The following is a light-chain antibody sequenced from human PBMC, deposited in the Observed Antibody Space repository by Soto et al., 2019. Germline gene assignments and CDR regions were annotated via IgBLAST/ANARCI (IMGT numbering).Light chain of an antibody. V-gene: IGKV3-15*01. Sequence: EIVMTQSPASLSVSPGERATLSCKASQSVSSNVAWYQQKPGQAARLLIYGASSRAADIPARFSGSGSETQFTLTISSLQSEDFAVYYCQQYDYWYTFGQGTKLE. CDR1: QSVSSN. CDR2: GAS. CDR3: QQYDYWYT. J-gene: IGKJ2*01.